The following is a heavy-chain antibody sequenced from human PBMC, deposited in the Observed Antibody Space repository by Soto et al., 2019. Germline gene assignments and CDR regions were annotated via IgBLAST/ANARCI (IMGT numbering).Heavy chain of an antibody. Sequence: PGGSLRLSCTTSGFTVSSSHMSWVRQAPGKGLDWVSVIYSGGNSYYAVSVQGRFTISRDNADNSLYLHMDSLRVEDTAVYYCARLVLHDYDNSGFWIYWGQGA. D-gene: IGHD3-22*01. CDR3: ARLVLHDYDNSGFWIY. CDR1: GFTVSSSH. V-gene: IGHV3-53*01. CDR2: IYSGGNS. J-gene: IGHJ4*02.